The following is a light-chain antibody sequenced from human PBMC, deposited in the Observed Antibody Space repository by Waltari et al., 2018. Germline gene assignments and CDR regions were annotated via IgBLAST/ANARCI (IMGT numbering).Light chain of an antibody. CDR1: QSVSRT. V-gene: IGKV3-20*01. J-gene: IGKJ1*01. CDR2: GAS. Sequence: EIVLTQSPGTLSLSPGERATLSCRASQSVSRTLACYQQKPGQAPKLLIYGASIRATGIPDRCTGSGSGTDFSLTISSLEPEDFAIYFCQHYVRLPATFGQGTKVEIK. CDR3: QHYVRLPAT.